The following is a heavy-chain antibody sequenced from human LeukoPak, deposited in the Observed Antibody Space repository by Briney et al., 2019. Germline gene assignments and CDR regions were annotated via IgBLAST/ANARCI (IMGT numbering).Heavy chain of an antibody. J-gene: IGHJ4*02. CDR3: ARSSYPYYFDY. D-gene: IGHD6-19*01. Sequence: GGSLRLSCAASGFTFSSYAMHWVRQAPGKGLEWVAVISYDGSNKYYADSVEGRFTISRDNARNTLYLQMNSLRAEDAAVYYCARSSYPYYFDYWGQGTLVTVSS. CDR1: GFTFSSYA. V-gene: IGHV3-30-3*01. CDR2: ISYDGSNK.